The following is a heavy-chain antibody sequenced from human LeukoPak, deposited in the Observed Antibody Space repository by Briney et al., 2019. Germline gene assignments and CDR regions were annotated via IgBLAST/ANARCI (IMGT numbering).Heavy chain of an antibody. CDR3: ARVNGVTAIISDGFDI. V-gene: IGHV1-46*01. D-gene: IGHD2-21*02. CDR2: INPSGGST. J-gene: IGHJ3*02. CDR1: GYTFTSYY. Sequence: ASVKVSCKASGYTFTSYYMHWVRQAPGQGLEWMGIINPSGGSTSYAQKFQGRVTITADESTSTAYMELSSLRSEDTAVYYCARVNGVTAIISDGFDIWGQGTMVTVSS.